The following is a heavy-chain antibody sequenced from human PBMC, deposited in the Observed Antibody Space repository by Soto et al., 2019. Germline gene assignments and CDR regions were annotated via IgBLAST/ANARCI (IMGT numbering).Heavy chain of an antibody. Sequence: SETLSLTCTVSGGSISGYYWSWIRQPPGKGLEWIGYIYYSGTTNYNSSLKSRVTISVDTSENQFSLKLQSVTAADTAVYYCARVVGRSSHSGFDYWGQGTLVT. CDR3: ARVVGRSSHSGFDY. CDR1: GGSISGYY. D-gene: IGHD1-26*01. V-gene: IGHV4-59*01. J-gene: IGHJ4*01. CDR2: IYYSGTT.